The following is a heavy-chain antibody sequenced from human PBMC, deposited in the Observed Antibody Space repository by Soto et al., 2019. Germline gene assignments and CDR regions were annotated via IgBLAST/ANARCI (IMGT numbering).Heavy chain of an antibody. CDR1: GFTFSDHS. CDR2: I. J-gene: IGHJ3*02. CDR3: ARDLGLCSGGSCYGAFDI. V-gene: IGHV3-21*01. D-gene: IGHD2-15*01. Sequence: GGSLRLSCAASGFTFSDHSLNWIRQAPGKGLEWISYIYYADSVKGRFTISRDNAKNSLYLQMNSLRAEDTAVYYCARDLGLCSGGSCYGAFDIWGQGTMVTVSS.